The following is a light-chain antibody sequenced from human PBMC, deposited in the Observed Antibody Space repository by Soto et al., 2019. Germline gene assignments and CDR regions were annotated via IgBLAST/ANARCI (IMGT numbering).Light chain of an antibody. CDR3: HQYDNAPQT. J-gene: IGKJ2*01. Sequence: EMVLMQSPGTLSLSPGERATLSCRASQTLRSTYIAWYQQKPGQAPRVLIYGASKRATGIPDRFSGSGSGTDFSLTISRLEPEDFAVYYCHQYDNAPQTYGQGTKVEIK. CDR1: QTLRSTY. CDR2: GAS. V-gene: IGKV3-20*01.